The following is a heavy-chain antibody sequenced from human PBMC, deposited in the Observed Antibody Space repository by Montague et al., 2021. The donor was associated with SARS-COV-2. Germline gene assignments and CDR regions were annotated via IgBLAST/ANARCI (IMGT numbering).Heavy chain of an antibody. CDR3: ARDVRYYDVWSGRAQTSPDY. CDR1: GGSISSYY. J-gene: IGHJ4*02. V-gene: IGHV4-59*12. Sequence: SETLSLTCTVSGGSISSYYWSWIRQPPGKGLEWIGYIYYSGSTNXNPSLKSRVTISVDTSKNQFPLKLSSVTAADTAVYYCARDVRYYDVWSGRAQTSPDYWGQGTLVTVSS. D-gene: IGHD3-3*01. CDR2: IYYSGST.